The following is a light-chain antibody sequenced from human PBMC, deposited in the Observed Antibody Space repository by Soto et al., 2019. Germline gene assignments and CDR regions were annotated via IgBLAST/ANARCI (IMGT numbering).Light chain of an antibody. CDR1: QSVRSH. CDR3: QQYKNWPL. J-gene: IGKJ5*01. V-gene: IGKV3-15*01. CDR2: GAS. Sequence: IVMTQSPATLSVSPGEGVTLSCRASQSVRSHLAWYQQKPGQPPRLLIYGASTRATGIPARFSGSGFGTEFTLTISSLQSEDFAVYYCQQYKNWPLFGQGTRLAIK.